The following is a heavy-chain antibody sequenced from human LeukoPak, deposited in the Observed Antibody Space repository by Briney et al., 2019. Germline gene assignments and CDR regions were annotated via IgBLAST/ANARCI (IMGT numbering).Heavy chain of an antibody. CDR3: ARAPAAIFTVDY. CDR2: INPNSGGT. CDR1: GYTFTGYY. V-gene: IGHV1-2*02. J-gene: IGHJ4*02. Sequence: ASVKVSCKASGYTFTGYYMHWVRHAPGQGLEWMGWINPNSGGTNYAQKFQGRVTMTRDTSISTAYMELSRLRSDDTAVYYCARAPAAIFTVDYWGQGTLVTVSS. D-gene: IGHD2/OR15-2a*01.